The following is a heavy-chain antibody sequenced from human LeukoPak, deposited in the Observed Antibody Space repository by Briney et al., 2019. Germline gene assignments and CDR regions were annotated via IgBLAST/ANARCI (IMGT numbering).Heavy chain of an antibody. V-gene: IGHV3-23*01. J-gene: IGHJ4*02. CDR3: AKDRSIGTYYTFDH. D-gene: IGHD1-26*01. CDR2: ISGSGVMT. Sequence: GGSLRLSCAASGFTFSSYEMNWVRQAPGKGLEWVATISGSGVMTYYADSVKGRFTVSGDNSKNTLYLQMSSLTAADTAVYYCAKDRSIGTYYTFDHWGQGTLVTVSS. CDR1: GFTFSSYE.